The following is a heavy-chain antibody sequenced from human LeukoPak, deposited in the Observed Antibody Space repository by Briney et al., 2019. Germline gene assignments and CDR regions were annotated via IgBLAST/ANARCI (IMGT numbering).Heavy chain of an antibody. J-gene: IGHJ4*02. Sequence: SETLSLTCAVYGGSFSGYYWSWIRQPPGKGLEWIGEINHSGSTNYNPSLKSRVTISVDTSKNQFSLKLSSVTAADTAVYYCARGLYGDYLGYWGQGTLVTVSS. CDR2: INHSGST. CDR3: ARGLYGDYLGY. D-gene: IGHD4-17*01. CDR1: GGSFSGYY. V-gene: IGHV4-34*01.